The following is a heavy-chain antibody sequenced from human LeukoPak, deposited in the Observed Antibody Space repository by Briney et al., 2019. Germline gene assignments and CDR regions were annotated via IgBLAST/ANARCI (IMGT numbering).Heavy chain of an antibody. CDR1: RFTFNSFV. D-gene: IGHD3-9*01. Sequence: GGSLRLSCAASRFTFNSFVMSWVRQAPGKGLEWVSSISASGGSTFYADSVKGRFTISRDNAKNSLYLQMNSLRAEDTALYYCAKDGYFDWSYYFDYWGQGTLVTVSS. CDR3: AKDGYFDWSYYFDY. J-gene: IGHJ4*02. CDR2: ISASGGST. V-gene: IGHV3-23*01.